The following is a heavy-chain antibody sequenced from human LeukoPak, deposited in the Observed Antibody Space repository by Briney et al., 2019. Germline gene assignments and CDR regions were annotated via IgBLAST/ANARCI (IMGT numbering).Heavy chain of an antibody. J-gene: IGHJ4*02. Sequence: PSETLSLTCSVSGGSIINYYWSWVRQPPGKAPEWIGYIYYSGTTNYNPSLKSRVTMSVDTSKNQFSLQLSSVTAADTAVYYCARHSHFAYWGQGTLVTVSS. CDR3: ARHSHFAY. V-gene: IGHV4-59*08. CDR2: IYYSGTT. CDR1: GGSIINYY.